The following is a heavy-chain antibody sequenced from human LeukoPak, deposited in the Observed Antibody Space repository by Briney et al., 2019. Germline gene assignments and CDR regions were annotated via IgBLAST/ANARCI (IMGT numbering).Heavy chain of an antibody. Sequence: SETLSLTCAVYGGSFSGYYWSWIRQPPGKGLEWIGEINHSGSTNYNPSLKSRVTISVDTSKNQFSLKLSSVTAADTAVYYCARKGPWSGYYRGLCNWFDPWGQGTLVTVSS. D-gene: IGHD3-3*01. CDR1: GGSFSGYY. CDR2: INHSGST. J-gene: IGHJ5*02. CDR3: ARKGPWSGYYRGLCNWFDP. V-gene: IGHV4-34*01.